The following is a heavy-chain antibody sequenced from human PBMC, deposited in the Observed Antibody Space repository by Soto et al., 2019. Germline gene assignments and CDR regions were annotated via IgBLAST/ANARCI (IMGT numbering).Heavy chain of an antibody. J-gene: IGHJ5*02. V-gene: IGHV5-51*01. D-gene: IGHD5-12*01. CDR1: GYSFTSYW. CDR2: IYPGDSDT. Sequence: GESLKISCKGSGYSFTSYWIGWVRQMPGKGLEWMGIIYPGDSDTRYSPSFQGQVTISADKSISTAYLQWSSLKASDTAMYYCARHVEDIVATAEYNWFHPWAQATLVTLSS. CDR3: ARHVEDIVATAEYNWFHP.